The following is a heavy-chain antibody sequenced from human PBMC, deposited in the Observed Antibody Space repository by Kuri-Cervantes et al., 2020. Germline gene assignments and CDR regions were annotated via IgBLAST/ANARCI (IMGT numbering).Heavy chain of an antibody. J-gene: IGHJ5*02. D-gene: IGHD6-13*01. CDR3: ARDRGQQLDQNWFDP. V-gene: IGHV3-9*01. CDR2: ISWNSGSI. Sequence: GGSLRLSCAASGFTFDDYAMHWVRQAPGKGLEWVSGISWNSGSIGYADSVKGRFTISRDNAKNSLYLQMNSLRAEDTAVYYCARDRGQQLDQNWFDPWGQGTLVTVSS. CDR1: GFTFDDYA.